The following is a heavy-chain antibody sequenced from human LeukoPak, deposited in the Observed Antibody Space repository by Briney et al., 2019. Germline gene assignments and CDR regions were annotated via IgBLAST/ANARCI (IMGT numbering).Heavy chain of an antibody. D-gene: IGHD6-6*01. Sequence: GGPLRLPCAASGFPFSSFAMSGVRKPPGKGLEWFSAISGSDGSTSYADSVKGRVTTSRDNSKNTLYLQMNSLTAEDAAVYYCAKDFLGSSSRYFDYWGQGTLVTVSS. CDR3: AKDFLGSSSRYFDY. J-gene: IGHJ4*02. V-gene: IGHV3-23*01. CDR1: GFPFSSFA. CDR2: ISGSDGST.